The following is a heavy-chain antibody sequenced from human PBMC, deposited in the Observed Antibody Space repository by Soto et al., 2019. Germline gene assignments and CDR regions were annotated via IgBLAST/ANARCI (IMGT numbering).Heavy chain of an antibody. CDR3: ARGGGDYYDSSGYYRD. Sequence: GSLRLSCAASGFTFSSYWMHWVRQAPGKGPVWVSRINSDGSSTSYADSVKGRFTISRDNAKNTLYLQMNSLRAEDTAVYYCARGGGDYYDSSGYYRDWGQGTLVTVSS. V-gene: IGHV3-74*01. D-gene: IGHD3-22*01. J-gene: IGHJ4*02. CDR1: GFTFSSYW. CDR2: INSDGSST.